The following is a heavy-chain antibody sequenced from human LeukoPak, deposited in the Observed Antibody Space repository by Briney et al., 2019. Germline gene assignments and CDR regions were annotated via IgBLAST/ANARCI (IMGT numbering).Heavy chain of an antibody. CDR1: GGSISSYC. Sequence: PSETLCLTCTVSGGSISSYCWSWIRQPPGKGLEWIGYIYYSGSTNYNPSLKSRVTISVDTSKNQFSLKLSSVTAADTAVYYCAREVGVEQQPWFDPWGQGTLVTVSS. CDR3: AREVGVEQQPWFDP. CDR2: IYYSGST. J-gene: IGHJ5*02. V-gene: IGHV4-59*01. D-gene: IGHD6-13*01.